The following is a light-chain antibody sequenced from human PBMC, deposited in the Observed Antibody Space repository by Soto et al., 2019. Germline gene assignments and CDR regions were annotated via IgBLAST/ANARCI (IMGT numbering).Light chain of an antibody. J-gene: IGKJ5*01. CDR2: DAS. V-gene: IGKV1-33*01. Sequence: DIQMTQSPSSLSASVGDRVTITCQASQDISNYLNWYQQKPGKAPELLIYDASNLETGVPSRFSGSGSGTDFTFTISSLQPEDIATYYCQQYDNPSITFGQWTRLEIK. CDR3: QQYDNPSIT. CDR1: QDISNY.